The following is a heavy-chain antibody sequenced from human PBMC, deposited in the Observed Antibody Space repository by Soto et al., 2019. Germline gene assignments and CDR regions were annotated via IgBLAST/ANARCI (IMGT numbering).Heavy chain of an antibody. CDR1: GLTLSNYG. V-gene: IGHV3-23*01. J-gene: IGHJ3*02. D-gene: IGHD3-22*01. Sequence: PGGSLRLSCAASGLTLSNYGMNWVRQAPGKGLEWVGGISGTGGSAYHADSVKGRLTISRDNSKNTLYLQVNGLRAEDTAVYYCAPSGGYHDVLDIWGQGTMVTVSS. CDR3: APSGGYHDVLDI. CDR2: ISGTGGSA.